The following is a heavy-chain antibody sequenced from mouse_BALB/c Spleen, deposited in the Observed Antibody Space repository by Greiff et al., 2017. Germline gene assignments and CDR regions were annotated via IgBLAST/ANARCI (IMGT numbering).Heavy chain of an antibody. Sequence: EVQLKESGPELVKPGASVKMSCKASGYTFTSYVMHWVKQKPGQGLEWIGYINPYNDGTKYNEKFKGKATLTSDKSSSTAYMELSSLTSEDSAVYYCARVYYYGILYYAMDYWGQGTSVTVSS. J-gene: IGHJ4*01. CDR2: INPYNDGT. CDR3: ARVYYYGILYYAMDY. V-gene: IGHV1-14*01. D-gene: IGHD1-1*01. CDR1: GYTFTSYV.